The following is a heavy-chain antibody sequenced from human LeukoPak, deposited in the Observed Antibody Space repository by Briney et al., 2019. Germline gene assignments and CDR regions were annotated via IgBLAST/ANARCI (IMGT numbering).Heavy chain of an antibody. CDR1: GGTFSSYA. D-gene: IGHD2-21*02. Sequence: SVKVSCKASGGTFSSYAISWVRQAPGQGLEWMGGIIPIFGTANYAQKFQGRVTVTADESTSTAYMELSSLRSEDTAVYYCARDFVGANYCGGDCYSSWGQGTLVTVSS. V-gene: IGHV1-69*13. CDR2: IIPIFGTA. J-gene: IGHJ5*02. CDR3: ARDFVGANYCGGDCYSS.